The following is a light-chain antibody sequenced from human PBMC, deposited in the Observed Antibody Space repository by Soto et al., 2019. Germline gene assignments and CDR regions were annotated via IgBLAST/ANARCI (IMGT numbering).Light chain of an antibody. CDR1: QSVSTN. J-gene: IGKJ4*01. CDR2: GAS. CDR3: QQYNNWPLT. Sequence: EIVMTQSPVTLSVSPGERATLSCRASQSVSTNLAWYQQKPAQAPRLLIYGASTRATGIPARFSGSGSGTEFTLTISSLQSADFALYYCQQYNNWPLTFGGGTKVDIK. V-gene: IGKV3-15*01.